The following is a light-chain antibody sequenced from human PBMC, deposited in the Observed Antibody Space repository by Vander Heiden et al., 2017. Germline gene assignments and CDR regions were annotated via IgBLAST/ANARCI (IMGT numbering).Light chain of an antibody. CDR2: RNN. Sequence: QAGLTQPPSVSKGLRQTATLTCAGDKNNVGNQGALWLQQHQGHPPKLLSDRNNKRPSGISERFSASRSGNTASLTITGLQPEDEADYYCSAWDSDLAVLMFGGGTKVTVL. CDR1: KNNVGNQG. V-gene: IGLV10-54*04. CDR3: SAWDSDLAVLM. J-gene: IGLJ3*02.